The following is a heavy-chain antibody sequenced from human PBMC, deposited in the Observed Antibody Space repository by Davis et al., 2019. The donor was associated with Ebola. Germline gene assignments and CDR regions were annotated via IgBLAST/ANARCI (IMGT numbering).Heavy chain of an antibody. D-gene: IGHD3-22*01. CDR3: ARAGVNSYDSSGYYYDY. CDR1: GFTFTRYS. CDR2: ISSSSSTI. Sequence: GESLKISCAASGFTFTRYSMNWVRQAPGQGLEWVSYISSSSSTIYYADSVKGRFTISRDNAKNSLYLQMNSLRDEDTAVYFCARAGVNSYDSSGYYYDYWGQGTLVTVSS. J-gene: IGHJ4*02. V-gene: IGHV3-48*02.